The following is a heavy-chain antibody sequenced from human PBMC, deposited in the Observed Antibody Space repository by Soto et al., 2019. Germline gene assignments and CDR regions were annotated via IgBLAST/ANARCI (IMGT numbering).Heavy chain of an antibody. CDR1: AGSITSGGYF. J-gene: IGHJ6*02. Sequence: PTDTLFLTCTVAAGSITSGGYFWDWFRQPPGKGLEWIGTVHSTGGTYYSPSLRSRVTISVDTSKNLFSLKMTSASATDTAVYFCAKREDSSRFGGLDIWGQGTAVT. D-gene: IGHD3-3*01. CDR3: AKREDSSRFGGLDI. V-gene: IGHV4-39*01. CDR2: VHSTGGT.